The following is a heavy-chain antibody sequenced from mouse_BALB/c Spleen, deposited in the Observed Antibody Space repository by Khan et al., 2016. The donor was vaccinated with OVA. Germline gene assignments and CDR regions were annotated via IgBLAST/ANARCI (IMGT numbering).Heavy chain of an antibody. J-gene: IGHJ2*01. D-gene: IGHD1-2*01. CDR2: ISYSGST. V-gene: IGHV3-1*02. CDR3: ARTARIEY. CDR1: GYSFTSCYG. Sequence: EVQLQESGPGLVKPSQSLSLTCTATGYSFTSCYGWYLIRQLPGNKLEWMGYISYSGSTNYNPSLKRRFSITRDKSKNQFFLQVNSVTTEDTATYYCARTARIEYWGQGTTLTVSS.